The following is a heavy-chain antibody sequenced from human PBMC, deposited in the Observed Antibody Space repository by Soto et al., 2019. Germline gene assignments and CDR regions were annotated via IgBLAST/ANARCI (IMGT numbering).Heavy chain of an antibody. J-gene: IGHJ4*02. CDR1: GYTFTSYA. V-gene: IGHV1-3*01. CDR3: ANLPRGLQRGY. CDR2: INAGNGNT. Sequence: GASVKVSCKASGYTFTSYAMHWVRQAPGQRLEWMGWINAGNGNTKYSQKFQGRVTITRDTSASTAYMELNSLRAEDTAVYYCANLPRGLQRGYWGQGTLVTVSS. D-gene: IGHD4-4*01.